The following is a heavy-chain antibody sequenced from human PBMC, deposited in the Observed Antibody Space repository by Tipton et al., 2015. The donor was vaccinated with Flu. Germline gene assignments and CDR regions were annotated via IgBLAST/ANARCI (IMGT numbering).Heavy chain of an antibody. CDR2: IKQDGSVK. CDR3: ARAMHV. CDR1: GFTFSDYW. Sequence: SLRLSCAASGFTFSDYWMTWVRQAPGKGLEWVANIKQDGSVKYYVDSVKGRFTISRDNAKNSLYLQMNSLRGEDTAVYYCARAMHVWGKGTTVTVSS. V-gene: IGHV3-7*03. J-gene: IGHJ6*04.